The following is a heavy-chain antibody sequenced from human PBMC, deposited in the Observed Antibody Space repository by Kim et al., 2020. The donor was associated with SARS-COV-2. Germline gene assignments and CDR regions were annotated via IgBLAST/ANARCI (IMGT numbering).Heavy chain of an antibody. CDR3: ARGGTGYYDSSGYPRNYYYYYMGV. D-gene: IGHD3-22*01. CDR2: IYSGGST. V-gene: IGHV3-66*01. J-gene: IGHJ6*03. CDR1: GFTVSSNY. Sequence: GGSLRLSCAASGFTVSSNYMSWVRQAPGKGLEWVSVIYSGGSTYYADSVKGRFTISRDNSKNTLYLQRNSLRAEDTAVYYCARGGTGYYDSSGYPRNYYYYYMGVWGEGTTVTVSS.